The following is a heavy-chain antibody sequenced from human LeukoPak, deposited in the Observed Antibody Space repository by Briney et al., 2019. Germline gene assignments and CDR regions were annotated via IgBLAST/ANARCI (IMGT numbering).Heavy chain of an antibody. CDR2: IYHSGST. J-gene: IGHJ3*01. CDR1: GGSFSGYS. D-gene: IGHD6-13*01. CDR3: ARSAAAGTMVS. V-gene: IGHV4-30-2*01. Sequence: PSETLSLTCAVYGGSFSGYSWSWIRQPPGKGLEWIGYIYHSGSTYYNPSLKSRVTISVDRSKNQFSLKLSSVTAADTAVYYCARSAAAGTMVSWGQGTMDTVSS.